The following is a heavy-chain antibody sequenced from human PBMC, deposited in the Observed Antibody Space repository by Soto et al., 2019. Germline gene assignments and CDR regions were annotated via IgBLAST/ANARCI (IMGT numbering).Heavy chain of an antibody. CDR1: GGSISSSNW. CDR2: IYHSGST. CDR3: ARKPGWLRAGTYGMDV. Sequence: QVQLQESGPGLVKPSGTLSLTCAVSGGSISSSNWWSWVRQPPGKGLEWIGEIYHSGSTNYNPSLKSRVTISVDKSKNQFSLKLSAVPAADTAVYYWARKPGWLRAGTYGMDVWGQGTTVTVSS. V-gene: IGHV4-4*02. D-gene: IGHD5-12*01. J-gene: IGHJ6*02.